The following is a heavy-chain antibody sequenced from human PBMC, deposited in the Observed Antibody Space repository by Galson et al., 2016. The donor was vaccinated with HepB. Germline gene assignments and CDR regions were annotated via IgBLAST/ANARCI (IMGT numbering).Heavy chain of an antibody. CDR1: GYSFTDYW. CDR2: IYPGDSET. Sequence: QSGAEVKKPGESLKISCKGSGYSFTDYWIAWVRQMPGKGLEWMGIIYPGDSETRYSPSFQGQVTISADKSINSAYLQWSSLKASDSAMYYCARRGCSSSCCPYDHWGQGSLVTVSS. CDR3: ARRGCSSSCCPYDH. J-gene: IGHJ4*02. V-gene: IGHV5-51*01. D-gene: IGHD2-2*01.